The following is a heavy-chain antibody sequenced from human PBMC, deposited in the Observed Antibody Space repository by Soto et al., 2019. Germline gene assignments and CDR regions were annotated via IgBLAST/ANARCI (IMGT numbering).Heavy chain of an antibody. CDR3: AKDYYSSGWYHAFDI. CDR1: GFTFGSHA. D-gene: IGHD6-19*01. Sequence: VGPRILSSAASGFTFGSHAMSLVLQAPGKGLEWVSAISGSGGTTYYADSVKGRFTISRDNSKNTLYLQMNSLRAEDTAVYYCAKDYYSSGWYHAFDIWGQGTMVTVSS. V-gene: IGHV3-23*01. J-gene: IGHJ3*02. CDR2: ISGSGGTT.